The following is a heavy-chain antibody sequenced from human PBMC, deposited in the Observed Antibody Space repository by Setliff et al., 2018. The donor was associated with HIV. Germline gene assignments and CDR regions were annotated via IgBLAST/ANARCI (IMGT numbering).Heavy chain of an antibody. Sequence: SETLSLTCSVSGDSISDTTYYWGWIRQPPGKGLEWIGNIYHSGSTLYKPSLKSRVTMSVATSKTQFPLKLTSVTAADPAVYHGARLSSYRSSSNNFDYWGQEPWSPSPQ. CDR2: IYHSGST. D-gene: IGHD6-6*01. CDR3: ARLSSYRSSSNNFDY. J-gene: IGHJ4*01. CDR1: GDSISDTTYY. V-gene: IGHV4-39*01.